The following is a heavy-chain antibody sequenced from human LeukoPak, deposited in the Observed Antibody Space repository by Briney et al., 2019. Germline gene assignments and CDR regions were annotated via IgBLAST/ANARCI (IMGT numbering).Heavy chain of an antibody. J-gene: IGHJ5*01. CDR2: ISSTSAYI. V-gene: IGHV3-21*01. D-gene: IGHD2-8*02. CDR3: ARVAVSGPTGWFDS. Sequence: GGSLRLSCAGSGFALKSYSLSWVRQAPGKGLEWVSSISSTSAYIYYADSVKGRFTIFRDNVDNVVYLQMNSLGAEDTAVYYCARVAVSGPTGWFDSWGQGTLVIVSS. CDR1: GFALKSYS.